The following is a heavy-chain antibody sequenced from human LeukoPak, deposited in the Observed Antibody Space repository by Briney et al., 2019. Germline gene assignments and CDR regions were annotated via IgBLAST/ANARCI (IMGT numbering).Heavy chain of an antibody. Sequence: ASVKVSCKASGYTFTSYGISWVRQAPGQGVEWMGWISAYNGNTNYAQKLQGSVTMTTDTSTITAYMELRSLRSDDTAVYYCAREYCSGGSCHKPFDYWGQGTLVTVSS. CDR3: AREYCSGGSCHKPFDY. J-gene: IGHJ4*02. CDR2: ISAYNGNT. V-gene: IGHV1-18*01. D-gene: IGHD2-15*01. CDR1: GYTFTSYG.